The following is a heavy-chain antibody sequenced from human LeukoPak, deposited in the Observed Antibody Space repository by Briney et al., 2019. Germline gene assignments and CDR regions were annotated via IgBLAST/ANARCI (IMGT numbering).Heavy chain of an antibody. CDR2: ISYNGVRK. Sequence: SGGSLRLSCTVSGFTFSDYAMHWLRQAPGKGLEWVAMISYNGVRKDYADSMEGRFTISRDTSKNTLYLQMNSLRAEDTAVYYCARVLGVNDYSGNNPFEYWGQGTLVTVSS. CDR1: GFTFSDYA. J-gene: IGHJ4*02. D-gene: IGHD4-23*01. CDR3: ARVLGVNDYSGNNPFEY. V-gene: IGHV3-30-3*01.